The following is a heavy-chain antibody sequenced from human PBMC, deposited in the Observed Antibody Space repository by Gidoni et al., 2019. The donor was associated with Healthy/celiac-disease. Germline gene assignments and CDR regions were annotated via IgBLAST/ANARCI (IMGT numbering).Heavy chain of an antibody. V-gene: IGHV3-23*01. Sequence: TASGFTFSSYAMSWVRQAPGKGLEGVSAISGSGGSTYYADSVKGRFTIARDNSKNTLYLQMNSLRAEDTAVYYCAKDQDDYGDYVGYFDYWGQGTLVTVSS. D-gene: IGHD4-17*01. CDR3: AKDQDDYGDYVGYFDY. CDR2: ISGSGGST. CDR1: GFTFSSYA. J-gene: IGHJ4*02.